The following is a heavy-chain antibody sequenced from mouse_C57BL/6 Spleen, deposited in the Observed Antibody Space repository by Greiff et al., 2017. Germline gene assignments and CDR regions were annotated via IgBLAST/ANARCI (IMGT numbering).Heavy chain of an antibody. J-gene: IGHJ3*01. Sequence: QVQLQQPGAELVKPGASVKLSCKASGYTFTSYWMHWVKQRPGQGLEWIGMIHPNSGSTNYNEKFKSKATLTVDKSSSTSYMQLSSLTSEDSAVYYCARSYYSNSPWCAYWGQGTLVTVSA. D-gene: IGHD2-5*01. V-gene: IGHV1-64*01. CDR2: IHPNSGST. CDR3: ARSYYSNSPWCAY. CDR1: GYTFTSYW.